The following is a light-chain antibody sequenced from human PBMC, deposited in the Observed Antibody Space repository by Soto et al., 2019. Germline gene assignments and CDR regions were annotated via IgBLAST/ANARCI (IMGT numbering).Light chain of an antibody. CDR3: CSYAGSPYV. CDR2: DVS. J-gene: IGLJ1*01. V-gene: IGLV2-11*01. Sequence: QSALTQPRSVSGSPGQSVTISCTGTGSDVGAYNYVSWYQQHPGKAPKFIIYDVSKRPSGVPDCFSGSKSGNTASLTITGLQAEDEAEYYCCSYAGSPYVFGTGTKVTVL. CDR1: GSDVGAYNY.